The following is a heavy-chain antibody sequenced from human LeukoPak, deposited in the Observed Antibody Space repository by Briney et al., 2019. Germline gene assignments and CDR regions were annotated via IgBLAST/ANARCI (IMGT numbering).Heavy chain of an antibody. CDR2: INPNTGGT. CDR3: AREGTASSSPNWFDP. CDR1: GYTFTDFY. J-gene: IGHJ5*02. Sequence: ASAKVSCKASGYTFTDFYMHWVRQAPGQGLEWMGWINPNTGGTNSAQNFQGRVTMTRDTSISTAYMELSRLRSDDTAVYYCAREGTASSSPNWFDPWGQGTLVTVSS. D-gene: IGHD6-13*01. V-gene: IGHV1-2*02.